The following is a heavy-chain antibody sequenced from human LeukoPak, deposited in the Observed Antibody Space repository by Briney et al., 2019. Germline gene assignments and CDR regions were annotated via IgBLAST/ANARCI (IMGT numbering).Heavy chain of an antibody. CDR3: AREGGPYRKKYSSSWYHFDI. Sequence: GGSLRLSCAASGFTFSSYNINWVRQAPGKGLEWVSSISSSGSYIYYADSVKGRFTISRDNAKNSLYLQMNSLRAEDTAVYYCAREGGPYRKKYSSSWYHFDIWGQGTMVTVSS. V-gene: IGHV3-21*01. CDR1: GFTFSSYN. CDR2: ISSSGSYI. J-gene: IGHJ3*02. D-gene: IGHD6-13*01.